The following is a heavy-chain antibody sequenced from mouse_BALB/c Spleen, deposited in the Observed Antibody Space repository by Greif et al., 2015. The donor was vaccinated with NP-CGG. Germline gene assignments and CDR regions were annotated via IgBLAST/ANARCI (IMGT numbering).Heavy chain of an antibody. D-gene: IGHD3-1*01. J-gene: IGHJ4*01. CDR2: IRNKANGYTT. V-gene: IGHV7-3*02. Sequence: EVMLVESGGGLVQPGGSLRLSCATSGFTFTDYYMSWVRQPPGKALEWLGFIRNKANGYTTEYSASVKGRFTISRDNSQIILYLQMNTLRAEDSATYYCARENRARATYYAMDYWGQGTSVTVSS. CDR3: ARENRARATYYAMDY. CDR1: GFTFTDYY.